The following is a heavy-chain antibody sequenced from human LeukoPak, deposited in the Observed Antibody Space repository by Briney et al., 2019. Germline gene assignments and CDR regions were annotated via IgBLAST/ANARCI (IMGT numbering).Heavy chain of an antibody. Sequence: ASVTVSCTASGGTFSSYAISWVRQAPGQGLEWMGGIIPIFGTANYAQKFQGRVTITADESTSTAYMELSSLRSEDTAVYYCARVPAARRGMDVWGQGTTVTVSS. J-gene: IGHJ6*02. CDR2: IIPIFGTA. CDR1: GGTFSSYA. CDR3: ARVPAARRGMDV. V-gene: IGHV1-69*13. D-gene: IGHD2-2*01.